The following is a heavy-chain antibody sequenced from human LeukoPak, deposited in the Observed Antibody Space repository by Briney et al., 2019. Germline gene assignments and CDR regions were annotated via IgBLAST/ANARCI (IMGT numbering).Heavy chain of an antibody. CDR1: GGPINSYY. D-gene: IGHD3-22*01. V-gene: IGHV4-4*07. CDR2: THISGST. J-gene: IGHJ4*02. Sequence: SETLSLTCTVSGGPINSYYWSWIRQPAGKGLEWIGRTHISGSTNYNPSLKSRVTMSVDTSKNQFSLKLSSVTAADTAVYYCVRGGRMGYDSSGYYAYWGQGTLVTVSS. CDR3: VRGGRMGYDSSGYYAY.